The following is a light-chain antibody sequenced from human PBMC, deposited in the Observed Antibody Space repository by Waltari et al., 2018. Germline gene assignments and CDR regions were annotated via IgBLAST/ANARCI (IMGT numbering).Light chain of an antibody. Sequence: EIVMTQSPATLSVSTGERATLSCRTSQSASINLAWYQLKPGQGPRLVIYGASTKAAGIPTRFSGSGSGTEFTLTISSLQSEDFAVYYCQQYKSWPLTFGGGTKVEI. CDR1: QSASIN. V-gene: IGKV3-15*01. J-gene: IGKJ4*01. CDR2: GAS. CDR3: QQYKSWPLT.